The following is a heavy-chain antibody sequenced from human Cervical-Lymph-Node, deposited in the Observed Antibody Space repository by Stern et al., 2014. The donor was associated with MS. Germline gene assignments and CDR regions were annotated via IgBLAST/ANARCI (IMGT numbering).Heavy chain of an antibody. Sequence: EDQLVESGGGLVHPGGSLRLSCAASGFTFSTYSMNWVRQAPGKGLEWISYISSSSSIIYYADSVKGRFTISRDNAKNSLYLQMNSLRAEDTAVYYCARATVVVIAEWFDSWGQGTLVTVSS. D-gene: IGHD2-21*01. CDR1: GFTFSTYS. J-gene: IGHJ5*01. CDR2: ISSSSSII. CDR3: ARATVVVIAEWFDS. V-gene: IGHV3-48*01.